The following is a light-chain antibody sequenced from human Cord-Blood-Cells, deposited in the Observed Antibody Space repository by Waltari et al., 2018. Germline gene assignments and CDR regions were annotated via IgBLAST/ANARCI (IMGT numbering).Light chain of an antibody. V-gene: IGKV3-11*01. Sequence: EIVLTQSPATLSLSPEERAPLSCRASQSVSSDLAWYQQKPGQAPRRLIYDASNRATGIPARFSGSGSGTDFTVTISSLEPEDFAVYYCQQRSNWPPLTFGGGTKVEIK. CDR3: QQRSNWPPLT. CDR2: DAS. CDR1: QSVSSD. J-gene: IGKJ4*01.